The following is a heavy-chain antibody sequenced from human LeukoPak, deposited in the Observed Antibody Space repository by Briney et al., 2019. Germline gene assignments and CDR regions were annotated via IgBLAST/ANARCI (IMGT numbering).Heavy chain of an antibody. D-gene: IGHD3-10*01. CDR1: GFTFSSYA. CDR3: AREYYYGSGSYFDY. CDR2: ISGSGGST. V-gene: IGHV3-23*01. J-gene: IGHJ4*02. Sequence: PGGSLRLSCAASGFTFSSYAMSCVRQAPGKGLEWVSAISGSGGSTYYADSVKGRFTISRDNSKNTLYLQMNSLRAEDTGVYYCAREYYYGSGSYFDYWGQGTLVTVSS.